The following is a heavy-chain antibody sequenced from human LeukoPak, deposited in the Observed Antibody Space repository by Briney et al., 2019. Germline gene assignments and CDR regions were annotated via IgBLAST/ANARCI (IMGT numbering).Heavy chain of an antibody. CDR2: MNPNSGNT. D-gene: IGHD3-22*01. CDR1: GYTFTSYD. CDR3: AKPGGYHDSSGYYYDAFDI. Sequence: ASVKVSCKASGYTFTSYDINWVRQATGQGLEWMGWMNPNSGNTGYAQKFQGRVTMTRNTSISTAYMELSSLRSEDTAVYYCAKPGGYHDSSGYYYDAFDIWGQGTMVTVSS. V-gene: IGHV1-8*01. J-gene: IGHJ3*02.